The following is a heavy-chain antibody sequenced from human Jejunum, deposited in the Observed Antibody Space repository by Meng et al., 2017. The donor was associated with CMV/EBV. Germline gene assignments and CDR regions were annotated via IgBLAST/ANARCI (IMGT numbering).Heavy chain of an antibody. Sequence: FTFTTHLMHWVRQAPGQGLEWMGIISPSSGSTSYAQKFQGRFTMTRDTSTSTVYMELSSLRSEDTAVYYCASHDPYSASGGASHIWGQGTVVTVSS. CDR2: ISPSSGST. D-gene: IGHD1-26*01. CDR1: FTFTTHL. V-gene: IGHV1-46*01. J-gene: IGHJ3*02. CDR3: ASHDPYSASGGASHI.